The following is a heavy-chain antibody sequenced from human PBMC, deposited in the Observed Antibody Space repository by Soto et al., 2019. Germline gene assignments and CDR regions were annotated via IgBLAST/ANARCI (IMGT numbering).Heavy chain of an antibody. CDR1: GYSISSSNW. CDR2: IYYSGTT. V-gene: IGHV4-28*01. D-gene: IGHD3-9*01. Sequence: SETLSLTCAVSGYSISSSNWWGWIRQPPGKGLEWIGYIYYSGTTYYNPSLKSRVTMSVDTSKNQFSLKLTSVTAVDTAVYYCASHGFDWFLGDAFDIWGQGTMVT. J-gene: IGHJ3*02. CDR3: ASHGFDWFLGDAFDI.